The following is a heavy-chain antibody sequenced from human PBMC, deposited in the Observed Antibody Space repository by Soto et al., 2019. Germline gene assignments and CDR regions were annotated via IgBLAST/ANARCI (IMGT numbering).Heavy chain of an antibody. J-gene: IGHJ4*02. D-gene: IGHD3-3*01. Sequence: EVQLVESGGGLVQPGGSLRLSCEASGFTVSNFFMTWVRQAPGKGLEWVSVISSDGKTYYAYYVKGRFTISRDNSKNTLYLEMNSRRAGDTAVYHYTSDTRGGAYDFCHGGQGTLVTVSS. CDR2: ISSDGKT. CDR3: TSDTRGGAYDFCH. CDR1: GFTVSNFF. V-gene: IGHV3-66*01.